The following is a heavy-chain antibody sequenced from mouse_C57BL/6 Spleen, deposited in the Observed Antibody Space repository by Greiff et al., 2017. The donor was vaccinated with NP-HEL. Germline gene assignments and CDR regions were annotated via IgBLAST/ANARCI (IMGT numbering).Heavy chain of an antibody. V-gene: IGHV1-64*01. CDR2: IHPNSGST. CDR3: AREEDYYGSSPRAMDY. J-gene: IGHJ4*01. Sequence: QVQLQQPGAELVKPGASVKLSCKASGYTFTSYWMHWVKQRPGQGLEWIGMIHPNSGSTNYNEKFKSKATLTVDKSSSTAYMQLSSLTSEDSAVYYCAREEDYYGSSPRAMDYWGQGTSVTVSS. D-gene: IGHD1-1*01. CDR1: GYTFTSYW.